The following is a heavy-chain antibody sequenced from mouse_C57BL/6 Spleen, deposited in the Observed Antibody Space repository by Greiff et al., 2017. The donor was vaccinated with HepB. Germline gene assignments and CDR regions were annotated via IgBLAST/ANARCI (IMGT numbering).Heavy chain of an antibody. CDR2: ISDGGSYT. J-gene: IGHJ1*03. Sequence: EVQVVESGGGLVKPGGSLKLSCAASGFTFSSYAMSWVRQTPEKRLEWVATISDGGSYTYYPDNVKGRFTISRDNAKNNLYLQMSHLKSEDTAMYYCASNSGYFDVWGTGTTVTVSS. V-gene: IGHV5-4*01. CDR1: GFTFSSYA. CDR3: ASNSGYFDV. D-gene: IGHD1-3*01.